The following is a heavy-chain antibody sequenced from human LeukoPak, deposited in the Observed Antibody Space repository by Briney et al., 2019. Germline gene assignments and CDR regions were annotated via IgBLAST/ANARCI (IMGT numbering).Heavy chain of an antibody. CDR2: ISYDGSNK. V-gene: IGHV3-30*04. CDR3: AREYKEPQDIVVVVAAELAFAI. J-gene: IGHJ3*02. D-gene: IGHD2-15*01. Sequence: GGSLRLSCAASGFTFSSYAMHWVRQAPGKGLEWVAVISYDGSNKYYADSVKGRFTISRDNSKNTLYLQMNSLRAEDTAVYYCAREYKEPQDIVVVVAAELAFAIWGQGTMVTVSS. CDR1: GFTFSSYA.